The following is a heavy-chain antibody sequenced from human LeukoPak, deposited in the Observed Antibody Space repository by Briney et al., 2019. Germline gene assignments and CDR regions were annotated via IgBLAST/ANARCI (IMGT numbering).Heavy chain of an antibody. CDR3: AKVGFSEMEWLLYSDH. Sequence: GRSLRLSCAASGFTFSSYDMHWVRQAPGKGLEWVSAISGSSGHTYYADSVKGRFTISRDNSKNTLYLQMNSLRAEDTAVYYCAKVGFSEMEWLLYSDHWGQGTLVTVSS. J-gene: IGHJ4*02. CDR1: GFTFSSYD. V-gene: IGHV3-23*01. CDR2: ISGSSGHT. D-gene: IGHD3-3*01.